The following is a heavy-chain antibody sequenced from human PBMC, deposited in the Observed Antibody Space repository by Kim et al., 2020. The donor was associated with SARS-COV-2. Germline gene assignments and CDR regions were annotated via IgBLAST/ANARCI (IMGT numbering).Heavy chain of an antibody. CDR3: ARGGGGPEIYCSSTSCYEVGYYFDY. V-gene: IGHV4-34*01. CDR2: INHSGST. J-gene: IGHJ4*02. CDR1: GGSFSGYY. Sequence: SETLSLTCAVYGGSFSGYYWSWIRQPPGKGLEWIGEINHSGSTNYNPSLKSRVTISVDTSKNQFSLKLSSVTAADTAVYYCARGGGGPEIYCSSTSCYEVGYYFDYWGQGTLVTVSS. D-gene: IGHD2-2*01.